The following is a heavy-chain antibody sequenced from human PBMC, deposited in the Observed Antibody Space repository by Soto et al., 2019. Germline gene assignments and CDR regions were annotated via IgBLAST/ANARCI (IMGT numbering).Heavy chain of an antibody. D-gene: IGHD5-18*01. V-gene: IGHV1-69*13. CDR2: IIPIFGTA. Sequence: SVKVSCKASGGTFSSYAISWVRQAPGQGLEWMGGIIPIFGTANYAQKFQGRVTITADESTSTAYMELSSLRSEDTAVYYCARNLIDGYSYGSRGMDVWGQGTTVTVS. J-gene: IGHJ6*02. CDR3: ARNLIDGYSYGSRGMDV. CDR1: GGTFSSYA.